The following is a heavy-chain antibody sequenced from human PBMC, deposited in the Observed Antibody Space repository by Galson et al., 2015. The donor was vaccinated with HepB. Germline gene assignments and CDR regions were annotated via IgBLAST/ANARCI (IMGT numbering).Heavy chain of an antibody. CDR2: INPSGGST. CDR1: GYTFTSYY. V-gene: IGHV1-46*01. J-gene: IGHJ4*02. D-gene: IGHD6-13*01. CDR3: ARSPIAAAGTKARDYYFDY. Sequence: SVKVSCKASGYTFTSYYMHWVRQAPGQGLEWMGIINPSGGSTSYAQKFQGRVTMTRDTSTSTVYMELSSLRSEDTAVYYCARSPIAAAGTKARDYYFDYWGQGTLVTVSS.